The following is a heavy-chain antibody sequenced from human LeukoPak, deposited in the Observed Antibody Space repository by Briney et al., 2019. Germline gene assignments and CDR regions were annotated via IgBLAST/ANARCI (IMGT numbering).Heavy chain of an antibody. Sequence: GGSLRLSCAASGFTFSSYSMNWVRQAPGKGLEWVSSISSSSSYIYYADSVKGRFTISRDNAKNSLYLQMNSLRAEDTAVYYCARYSGATRGYYLDYWGQGTLVTVSS. V-gene: IGHV3-21*01. CDR1: GFTFSSYS. CDR3: ARYSGATRGYYLDY. J-gene: IGHJ4*02. D-gene: IGHD1-26*01. CDR2: ISSSSSYI.